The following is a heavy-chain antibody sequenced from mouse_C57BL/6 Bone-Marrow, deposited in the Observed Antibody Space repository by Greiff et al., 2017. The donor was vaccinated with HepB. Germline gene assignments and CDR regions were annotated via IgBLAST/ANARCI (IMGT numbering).Heavy chain of an antibody. Sequence: DVKLVESGGGLVQSGRSLRLSCATSGFTFSDFYMEWVRQAPGKGLEWIAASRNKANDYTTEYSASVKGRFIVSRDTSQSILYLQMNALRAEDTAIYYCARDAPGGSFDYWGQGTTLTVSS. D-gene: IGHD4-1*01. CDR1: GFTFSDFY. CDR2: SRNKANDYTT. V-gene: IGHV7-1*01. J-gene: IGHJ2*01. CDR3: ARDAPGGSFDY.